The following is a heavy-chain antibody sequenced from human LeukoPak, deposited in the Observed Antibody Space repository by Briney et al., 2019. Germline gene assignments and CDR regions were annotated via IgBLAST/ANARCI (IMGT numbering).Heavy chain of an antibody. CDR3: ARLYYDILTGYYYFDY. J-gene: IGHJ4*02. V-gene: IGHV2-5*02. CDR2: IYWDDDK. D-gene: IGHD3-9*01. CDR1: GFSLSSSGVG. Sequence: CGPTLVKPTQTLTLTCTFSGFSLSSSGVGVGWIRQPPGKAQEWLAVIYWDDDKRYSPSLKSRLTITKDTSKNQVVLTMTNMDPVDTATYYCARLYYDILTGYYYFDYWGQGTLVTVSS.